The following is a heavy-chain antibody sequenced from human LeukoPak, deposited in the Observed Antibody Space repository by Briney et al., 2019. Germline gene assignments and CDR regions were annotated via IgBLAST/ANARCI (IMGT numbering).Heavy chain of an antibody. CDR3: ARYYIEGRCFDY. D-gene: IGHD3-10*01. CDR2: INPNSGGT. J-gene: IGHJ4*02. CDR1: GYTFTGYY. Sequence: ASVTVSCKASGYTFTGYYMHWVRQAPGQGLEWIGWINPNSGGTNYAQKFQGRVTMTRDTSISTAYMELSRLRSDDTAMYYCARYYIEGRCFDYWGQGTLVTVSS. V-gene: IGHV1-2*02.